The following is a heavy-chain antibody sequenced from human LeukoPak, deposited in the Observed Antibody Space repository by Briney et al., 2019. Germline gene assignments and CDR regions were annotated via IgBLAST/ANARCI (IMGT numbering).Heavy chain of an antibody. CDR3: ARQTGSGLFILP. Sequence: PLETLSLTCAVYGGSFSGYYWSWIRQPPGKGLEWIGNIYYSGSTYYSPSLKSRVTISVDTSKNQFSLRLTSVTAADTAVYYCARQTGSGLFILPGGQGTLVTVSS. CDR1: GGSFSGYY. D-gene: IGHD3/OR15-3a*01. CDR2: IYYSGST. J-gene: IGHJ4*02. V-gene: IGHV4-34*01.